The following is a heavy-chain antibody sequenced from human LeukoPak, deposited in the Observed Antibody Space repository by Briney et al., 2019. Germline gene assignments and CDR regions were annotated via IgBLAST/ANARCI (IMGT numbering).Heavy chain of an antibody. V-gene: IGHV4-30-4*01. CDR2: IYYSGST. CDR3: ARGSGKPYGMDV. CDR1: GDSISSGDYY. Sequence: SETLSLTCTVSGDSISSGDYYWSWIRQPPGKGLEWFGYIYYSGSTYYNPSLKSRLTISVDTSKNQFSLKLTSVTAADTAVYYCARGSGKPYGMDVWGQGTTVTVSS. J-gene: IGHJ6*02. D-gene: IGHD1-26*01.